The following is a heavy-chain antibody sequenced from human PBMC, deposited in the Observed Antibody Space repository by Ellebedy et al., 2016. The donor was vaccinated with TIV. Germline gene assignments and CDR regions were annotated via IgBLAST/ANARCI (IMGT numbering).Heavy chain of an antibody. D-gene: IGHD3-22*01. J-gene: IGHJ5*02. CDR3: ARENGSGYYWFDP. V-gene: IGHV4-34*01. CDR1: GGSLSGYS. Sequence: MPSETLSLTCAVYGGSLSGYSWSRIRQPPGKGLEWIGEINHSGSTNYNPSLKSRVTVSADTSKDQFSLKLTSVTAADTAVYYCARENGSGYYWFDPWGQGAPVTVSS. CDR2: INHSGST.